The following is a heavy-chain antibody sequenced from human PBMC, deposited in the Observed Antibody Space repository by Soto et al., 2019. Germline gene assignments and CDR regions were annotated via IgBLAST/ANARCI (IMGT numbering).Heavy chain of an antibody. Sequence: PGGSLRLSCAASGFTFSSYAMHWVRQAPGKGLEWVAVISYDGSNKYYADSVKGRFTISRDNSKNTLYLQMNSLRAEDTAVYYCARGSGTMVRVVIANWFDPWGQGTLVTVSS. V-gene: IGHV3-30-3*01. CDR1: GFTFSSYA. J-gene: IGHJ5*02. D-gene: IGHD3-10*01. CDR2: ISYDGSNK. CDR3: ARGSGTMVRVVIANWFDP.